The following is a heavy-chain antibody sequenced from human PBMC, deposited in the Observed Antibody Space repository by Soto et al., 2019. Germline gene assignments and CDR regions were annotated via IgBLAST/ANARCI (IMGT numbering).Heavy chain of an antibody. Sequence: QVQLQESGPGLVKPSETLSLTCTVSGAPITTTKWWAWVRLPPGKGLEWIGELSRGDERSSNPSLEGRFTMSLDKSTNHFSLKLTSVPAADTAIYYCATQTISYTWGVWGRGTSVTVSS. J-gene: IGHJ6*02. CDR2: LSRGDER. D-gene: IGHD3-16*01. V-gene: IGHV4-4*02. CDR3: ATQTISYTWGV. CDR1: GAPITTTKW.